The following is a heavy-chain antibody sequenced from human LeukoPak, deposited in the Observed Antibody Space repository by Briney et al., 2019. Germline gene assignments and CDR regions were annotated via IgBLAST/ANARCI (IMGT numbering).Heavy chain of an antibody. V-gene: IGHV4-34*01. Sequence: SETLSLTCALYGGAFRGDYCSWIRQPPGKGLEWIGEINHSGSTNYNPSLKSRVTISVDTSKNQFSLKLSSVTAADTAVYYCARGRRDPDIVVVPAAPEGVYWFDPWGKRTLVTVSS. CDR1: GGAFRGDY. J-gene: IGHJ5*02. CDR3: ARGRRDPDIVVVPAAPEGVYWFDP. D-gene: IGHD2-2*01. CDR2: INHSGST.